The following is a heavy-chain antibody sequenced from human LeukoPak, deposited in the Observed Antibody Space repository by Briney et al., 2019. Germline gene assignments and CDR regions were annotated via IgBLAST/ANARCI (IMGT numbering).Heavy chain of an antibody. CDR2: ISAYNGNT. CDR1: GYTFTSYG. J-gene: IGHJ6*03. D-gene: IGHD3-10*01. CDR3: ARAGLGPVYYYMDV. V-gene: IGHV1-18*01. Sequence: ASVKVSCKASGYTFTSYGISWVRQAPGQGLEWMGWISAYNGNTNYAQKLQGRVTMTTDTSTNTAYMELRSLRSDDTAVYYCARAGLGPVYYYMDVWGKGTTVTVSS.